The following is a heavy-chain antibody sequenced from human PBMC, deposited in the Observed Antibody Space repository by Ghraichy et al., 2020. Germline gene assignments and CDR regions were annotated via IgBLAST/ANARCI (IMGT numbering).Heavy chain of an antibody. CDR2: IKQDGSEE. V-gene: IGHV3-7*01. J-gene: IGHJ6*02. Sequence: LSLTCAASGFTFSGYGMSWVRQAPGKGLEWVASIKQDGSEEHYVDSVKGRFTISRDNAKNSLSLQMNSLRAEDTAVYYCAKNIVAAGKYYYYYYGMDVWGQGTTVTVSS. D-gene: IGHD6-25*01. CDR3: AKNIVAAGKYYYYYYGMDV. CDR1: GFTFSGYG.